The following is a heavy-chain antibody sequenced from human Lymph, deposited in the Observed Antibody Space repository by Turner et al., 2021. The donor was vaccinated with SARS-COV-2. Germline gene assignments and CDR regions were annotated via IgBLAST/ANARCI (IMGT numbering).Heavy chain of an antibody. V-gene: IGHV3-33*01. CDR1: GFTFSNYG. CDR2: IWYDGSNK. D-gene: IGHD3-22*01. Sequence: QVQLVESGGVVVQPGRSLRLPCAVFGFTFSNYGIHWVRQAPGKGLEWVAVIWYDGSNKYYADSVKGRFTISRDNSKNTLYLQMNSLRAEDTAVYYCAREGYFYDTSRAFDIWGQGTMVTVSS. J-gene: IGHJ3*02. CDR3: AREGYFYDTSRAFDI.